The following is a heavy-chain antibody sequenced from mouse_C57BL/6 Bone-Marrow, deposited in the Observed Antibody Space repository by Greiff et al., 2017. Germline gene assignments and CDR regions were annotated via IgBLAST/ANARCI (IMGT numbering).Heavy chain of an antibody. Sequence: QVQLQQSGPGLVAPSQSLSITCTVSGFSLTSYGVHWVRQPPGKGLEWLVVIWSDGSTTYNSALKSRLSISQDNSKSQVFLKMNSLQTDDTAMYYCARAPLTTVVATDAMDYWGQGTSVTVSS. CDR1: GFSLTSYG. CDR3: ARAPLTTVVATDAMDY. V-gene: IGHV2-6*03. J-gene: IGHJ4*01. D-gene: IGHD1-1*01. CDR2: IWSDGST.